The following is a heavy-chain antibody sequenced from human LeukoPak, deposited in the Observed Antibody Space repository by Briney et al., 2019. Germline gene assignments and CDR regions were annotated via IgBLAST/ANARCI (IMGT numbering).Heavy chain of an antibody. CDR3: ARASGALYDFWSGYSPRAFDI. J-gene: IGHJ3*02. D-gene: IGHD3-3*01. CDR2: IYSGGST. CDR1: GFTVSSNY. Sequence: GGSLRLSCAASGFTVSSNYMSWVRQAPGKGLEWVSVIYSGGSTYYADSVKGRFTISRDNSKNTLYLQMNSLRAEDTAVYYCARASGALYDFWSGYSPRAFDIWGQGTMVTVSS. V-gene: IGHV3-53*01.